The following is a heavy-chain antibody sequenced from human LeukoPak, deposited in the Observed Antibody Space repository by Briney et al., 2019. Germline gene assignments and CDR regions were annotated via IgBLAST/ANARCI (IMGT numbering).Heavy chain of an antibody. Sequence: GESLKISCKGSGYSFQDYWIGWVREMPGKGPELMGRIFHHDSDTKYSPSFEGQVTISVDKSISTAYVQWGSLRVSDTAIYYCAKFGIRGCSSSTRCYTSFFYYGMDVWGQGTTVTVSS. D-gene: IGHD2-2*02. V-gene: IGHV5-51*01. J-gene: IGHJ6*02. CDR3: AKFGIRGCSSSTRCYTSFFYYGMDV. CDR1: GYSFQDYW. CDR2: IFHHDSDT.